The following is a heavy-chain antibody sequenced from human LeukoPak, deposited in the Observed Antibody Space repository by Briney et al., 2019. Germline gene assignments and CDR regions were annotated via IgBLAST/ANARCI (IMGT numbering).Heavy chain of an antibody. Sequence: GASVKVSCKASGYTFTSYGISWVRQAPGQGLEWMGWISAYNGNTNYAQKLQGRVTMTTDTSTSTAYMELRSLRSDDTAVYYCARDTDSSGWSNYYGMDVWGQGTTVTVSS. CDR2: ISAYNGNT. CDR3: ARDTDSSGWSNYYGMDV. D-gene: IGHD6-19*01. CDR1: GYTFTSYG. V-gene: IGHV1-18*01. J-gene: IGHJ6*02.